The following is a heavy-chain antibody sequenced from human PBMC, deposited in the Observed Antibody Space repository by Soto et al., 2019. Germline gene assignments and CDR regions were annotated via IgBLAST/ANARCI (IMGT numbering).Heavy chain of an antibody. D-gene: IGHD3-16*01. CDR2: IYYSGST. J-gene: IGHJ6*04. Sequence: QVQLQESGPGLVKPSETLPLTCTVSGGSISSYYWSWIRQPPGKGLEWIGYIYYSGSTNYNPSLKSRVTISVDTSKNQFSLKLSSVTAADTAVYYCARAKKEYYDYIWGSYSLDVWGKGTTVTVSS. CDR3: ARAKKEYYDYIWGSYSLDV. V-gene: IGHV4-59*01. CDR1: GGSISSYY.